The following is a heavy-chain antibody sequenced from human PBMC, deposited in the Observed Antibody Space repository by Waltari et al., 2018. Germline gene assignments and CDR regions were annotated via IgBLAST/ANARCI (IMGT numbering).Heavy chain of an antibody. CDR2: TWFDGSKT. CDR1: GVSRSNFG. J-gene: IGHJ5*02. V-gene: IGHV3-33*06. Sequence: VQLVESGGGVVQPGMSLRLSCAASGVSRSNFGMHWVRQAPGKGLEWVALTWFDGSKTYYADSVRGRFTISRDNSKNTLYLDINTLRVDDTAIYYCAKDAFGNTYLDHWGQGTLVTVSS. CDR3: AKDAFGNTYLDH. D-gene: IGHD3-10*01.